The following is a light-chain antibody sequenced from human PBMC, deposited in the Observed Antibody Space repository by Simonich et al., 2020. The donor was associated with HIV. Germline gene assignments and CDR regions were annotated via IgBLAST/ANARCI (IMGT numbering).Light chain of an antibody. CDR2: WAS. CDR1: RSVLYRSNNKNY. CDR3: QQYYSTPPT. Sequence: DIVMTQSPDSLAVSLGERATVNCRPSRSVLYRSNNKNYLAWNQQKPGQPPKLLIYWASTRESGVPDRFSASGSGTDFTLTISSLQAEDVAIYYCQQYYSTPPTFGQGTKVEIK. V-gene: IGKV4-1*01. J-gene: IGKJ1*01.